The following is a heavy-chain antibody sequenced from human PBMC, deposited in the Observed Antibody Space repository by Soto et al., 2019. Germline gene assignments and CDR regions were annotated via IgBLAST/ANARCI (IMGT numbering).Heavy chain of an antibody. CDR3: ARGINYYASGDDAFDI. Sequence: QVQLVQSGAEVKKPGASVKVSCKASGYTFTSYDINWVRQATGQGLEWIGWMNPNSGNTGYAQKFQGRVTMTRNTSISTAYMELSSLGSEDTAVYYCARGINYYASGDDAFDIWGQGTMVTVSS. CDR1: GYTFTSYD. V-gene: IGHV1-8*01. CDR2: MNPNSGNT. J-gene: IGHJ3*02. D-gene: IGHD3-10*01.